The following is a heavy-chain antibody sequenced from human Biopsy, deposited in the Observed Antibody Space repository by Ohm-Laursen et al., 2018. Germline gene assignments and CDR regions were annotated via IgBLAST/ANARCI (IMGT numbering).Heavy chain of an antibody. CDR1: GFSFTGYY. V-gene: IGHV1-2*02. D-gene: IGHD6-19*01. J-gene: IGHJ4*02. CDR3: ALQSVAQMKNFDY. Sequence: ASMKVSCKASGFSFTGYYIHWVRQAPGQGLERMGWISPKSGDTNYAHKFQGNITMTRDTSMSTAYMEMSSLRCDDTAVYYCALQSVAQMKNFDYWGQGTLVTVSS. CDR2: ISPKSGDT.